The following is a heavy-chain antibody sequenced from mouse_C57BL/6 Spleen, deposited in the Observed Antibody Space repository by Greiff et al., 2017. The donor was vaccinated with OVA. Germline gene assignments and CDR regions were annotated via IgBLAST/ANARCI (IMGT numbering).Heavy chain of an antibody. CDR1: GFSLTSYG. CDR3: DKRGTGPGAMDY. V-gene: IGHV2-3*01. CDR2: IWGDGSP. Sequence: VQLQQSGPGLVAPSQSLSITCTVSGFSLTSYGVSWVRQPPGKGLAWLGVIWGDGSPTYHSALISRLSISKDNSKIQVFLKLNSLQTDDTATDYGDKRGTGPGAMDYWGQGTSVTVSS. D-gene: IGHD4-1*01. J-gene: IGHJ4*01.